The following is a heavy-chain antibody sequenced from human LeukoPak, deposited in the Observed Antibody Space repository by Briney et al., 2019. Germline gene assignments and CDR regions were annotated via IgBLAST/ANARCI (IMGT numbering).Heavy chain of an antibody. CDR1: GFTFSSYA. CDR2: ISKDGNSQ. CDR3: ARESFDI. J-gene: IGHJ3*02. Sequence: GGSLRLSCAASGFTFSSYALDWVRQAPGKGLEWVAVISKDGNSQNYADSVKGRFTISRDNSKNTLYLQMNSLGPEDTAVYYCARESFDIWGQGTTVTVSS. V-gene: IGHV3-30*04.